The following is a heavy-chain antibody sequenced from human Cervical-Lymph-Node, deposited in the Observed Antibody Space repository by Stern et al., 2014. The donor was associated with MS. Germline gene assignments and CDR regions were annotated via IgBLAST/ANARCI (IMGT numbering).Heavy chain of an antibody. J-gene: IGHJ4*02. Sequence: VQLVQSGAEVKKSGESLKISCQGSGYYFSSHWIAWVRQMPGKGLEWMGFIYPSDSDTRYRPSFQGRVSISADSRAAYLQWSSLEASDTAIYYCARGDISGSSYANLAFDYWGRGTLVTVSS. CDR3: ARGDISGSSYANLAFDY. CDR1: GYYFSSHW. V-gene: IGHV5-51*01. CDR2: IYPSDSDT. D-gene: IGHD5-18*01.